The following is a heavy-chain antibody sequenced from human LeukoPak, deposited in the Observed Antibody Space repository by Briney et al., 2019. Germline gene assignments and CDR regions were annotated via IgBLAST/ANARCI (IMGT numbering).Heavy chain of an antibody. D-gene: IGHD3-22*01. CDR2: ISSNGGST. V-gene: IGHV3-64*01. CDR1: GFTFSSYV. Sequence: GGSLRLSCAASGFTFSSYVMHWVRQAPGKGLEYVSAISSNGGSTYYANSVKGRFTISRDNSKNTLYLQMGSLRAEDMAVYYCARCYYDSSGYPTQDYWGQGTLVTVSS. CDR3: ARCYYDSSGYPTQDY. J-gene: IGHJ4*02.